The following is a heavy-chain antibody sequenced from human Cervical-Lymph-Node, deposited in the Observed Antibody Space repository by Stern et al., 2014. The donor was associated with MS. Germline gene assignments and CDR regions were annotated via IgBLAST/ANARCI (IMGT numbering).Heavy chain of an antibody. D-gene: IGHD1-1*01. V-gene: IGHV1-2*04. CDR2: INPNNGGT. CDR3: ARASTTANNYYDGVDV. CDR1: GYTFTDYY. Sequence: QVQLLQPGAEVKNPGASVKVSCKASGYTFTDYYMQWMRQAPGQGLEWMGWINPNNGGTKSAQKFQGWVTMTRDTSTSTAYMELSRLRSDDTAIYYCARASTTANNYYDGVDVWGQGTTVTVTS. J-gene: IGHJ6*02.